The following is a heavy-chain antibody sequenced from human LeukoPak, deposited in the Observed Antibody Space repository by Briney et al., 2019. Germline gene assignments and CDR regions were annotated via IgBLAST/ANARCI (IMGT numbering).Heavy chain of an antibody. CDR1: GFTFSSYW. V-gene: IGHV3-74*01. CDR3: AIAVAGTQADY. D-gene: IGHD6-19*01. CDR2: INSDGSST. Sequence: TGGSLRPSCAASGFTFSSYWMHWVRQAPGKGLVWVSRINSDGSSTSYADSVKGRFSISRDNAKNTLYLQMNSLRAEDTAVYYCAIAVAGTQADYWGQGTLVTVSS. J-gene: IGHJ4*02.